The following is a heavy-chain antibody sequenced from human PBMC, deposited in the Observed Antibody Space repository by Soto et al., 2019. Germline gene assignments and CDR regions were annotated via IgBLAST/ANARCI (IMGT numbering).Heavy chain of an antibody. D-gene: IGHD3-22*01. Sequence: GESLKISCKGSGYSFTSYWIGWVRQMPGKGLEWMGIIYPGDSDTRYSPSFQGQVTISANKSISTAYLQWSSLKASDTAMYYCARFPGRYDSSGYIDYWGQGTLVTVSS. V-gene: IGHV5-51*01. J-gene: IGHJ4*02. CDR2: IYPGDSDT. CDR1: GYSFTSYW. CDR3: ARFPGRYDSSGYIDY.